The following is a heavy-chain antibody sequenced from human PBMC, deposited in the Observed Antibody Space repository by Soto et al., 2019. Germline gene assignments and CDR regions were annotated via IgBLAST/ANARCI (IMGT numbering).Heavy chain of an antibody. J-gene: IGHJ4*02. CDR2: IYYSGST. D-gene: IGHD4-17*01. Sequence: QVQLQESGPGLVKPSQTLSLTCTVSGGSISSGGYYWSWIRQHPGKGLEWIGYIYYSGSTYSNPSLKSRVTISVDTSKNEFSLKLSSVNAADTAVYDCARSTSLWGDYTRVYFDYWGQGTLVTVSS. V-gene: IGHV4-31*03. CDR3: ARSTSLWGDYTRVYFDY. CDR1: GGSISSGGYY.